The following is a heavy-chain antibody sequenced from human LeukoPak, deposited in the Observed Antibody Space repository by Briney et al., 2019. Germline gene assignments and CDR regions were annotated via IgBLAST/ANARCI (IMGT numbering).Heavy chain of an antibody. CDR2: INPSGGST. CDR3: AGAPDFGSMNNWFDP. D-gene: IGHD3-3*01. Sequence: ASVKVSCKASGYTFTSYYMHWVRQAPGQGLEWMGLINPSGGSTSYAQKFQGRVTMTRDTSTSTVYMELSSLRSEDTAVYYCAGAPDFGSMNNWFDPGGQGTLVTVSS. V-gene: IGHV1-46*01. CDR1: GYTFTSYY. J-gene: IGHJ5*02.